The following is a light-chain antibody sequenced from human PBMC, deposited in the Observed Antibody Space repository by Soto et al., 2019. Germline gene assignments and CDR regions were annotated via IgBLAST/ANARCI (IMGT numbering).Light chain of an antibody. V-gene: IGKV1-5*01. Sequence: DIQMTQSPSTLSASVGDRVTINCRASQNVNDYLAWYQQKPGNSPKVLIYDASTLESGVPSRFSGSGSGTDFTLTISRLEPEDFAVYYCQQYSTSPTFGEGTRLEIK. J-gene: IGKJ5*01. CDR3: QQYSTSPT. CDR1: QNVNDY. CDR2: DAS.